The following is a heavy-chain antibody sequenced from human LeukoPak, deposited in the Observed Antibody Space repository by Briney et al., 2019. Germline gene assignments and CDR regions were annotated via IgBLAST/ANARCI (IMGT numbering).Heavy chain of an antibody. CDR1: GGSFSGYY. CDR2: INHSGST. D-gene: IGHD2-2*02. Sequence: SETLSLTCADYGGSFSGYYWSWIRQPPGKGLEWIGEINHSGSTKYNPYLKSRVTISVDTSKNQYSLKLSSVTAADTAVYYCARVRHRDIVVVPAAIAVPYYYYMDVWGKGTTVTVSS. V-gene: IGHV4-34*01. CDR3: ARVRHRDIVVVPAAIAVPYYYYMDV. J-gene: IGHJ6*03.